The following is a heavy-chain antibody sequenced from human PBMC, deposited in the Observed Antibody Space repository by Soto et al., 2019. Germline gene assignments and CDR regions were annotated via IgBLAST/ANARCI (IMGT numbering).Heavy chain of an antibody. CDR2: ISAYNGNT. Sequence: QVQLVQSATEVKKPGASVRVSCKASGYTFNRYGITWVRQAPGQELEWMGWISAYNGNTNYAQKFQDRVTMTTDTSTNTGYMELSRLRSNDTAVYYCARAHPRIAASDDAFDIWGQGTMVTVTS. CDR3: ARAHPRIAASDDAFDI. J-gene: IGHJ3*02. V-gene: IGHV1-18*04. D-gene: IGHD6-13*01. CDR1: GYTFNRYG.